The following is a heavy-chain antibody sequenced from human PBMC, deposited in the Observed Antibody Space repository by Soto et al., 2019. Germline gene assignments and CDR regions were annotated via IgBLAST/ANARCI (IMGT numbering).Heavy chain of an antibody. J-gene: IGHJ4*02. CDR3: TRGVTTDY. CDR1: GFTFSSYV. CDR2: ISGSGVST. Sequence: WGSLRLSCAASGFTFSSYVMSWVRQAPGKGLEWVSGISGSGVSTYYADSVKGRFTISRDNSKNMLYLQMNSLRAEDTAVYYSTRGVTTDYWGQGTLVTVSS. D-gene: IGHD2-21*02. V-gene: IGHV3-23*01.